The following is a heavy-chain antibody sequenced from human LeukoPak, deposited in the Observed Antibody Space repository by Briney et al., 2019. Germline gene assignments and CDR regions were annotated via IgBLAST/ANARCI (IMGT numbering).Heavy chain of an antibody. CDR1: GYTFTGYY. Sequence: ASVKVSCKASGYTFTGYYMHWVRQAPGQGLEWMGWINPYSGGTNYAQKFQGRVTMTRDTSISTAYMELSRLRSDDTAVYYCARGGLDTAMVMYYYYYYMDVWGKGTTVTVSS. CDR2: INPYSGGT. J-gene: IGHJ6*03. V-gene: IGHV1-2*02. CDR3: ARGGLDTAMVMYYYYYYMDV. D-gene: IGHD5-18*01.